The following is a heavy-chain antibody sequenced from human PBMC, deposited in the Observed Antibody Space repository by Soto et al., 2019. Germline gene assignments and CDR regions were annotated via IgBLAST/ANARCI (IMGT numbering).Heavy chain of an antibody. Sequence: ASVKVSCKASGYTFTGYYMHWVRQAPGQGLEWMGWINPNSGGTNYAQKFQGWVTMTRDTSISTAYMELSRLRSDDTAVYYCAREANGLIYDSSGYVAFDIWGQATMVTVSS. CDR3: AREANGLIYDSSGYVAFDI. V-gene: IGHV1-2*04. D-gene: IGHD3-22*01. CDR2: INPNSGGT. CDR1: GYTFTGYY. J-gene: IGHJ3*02.